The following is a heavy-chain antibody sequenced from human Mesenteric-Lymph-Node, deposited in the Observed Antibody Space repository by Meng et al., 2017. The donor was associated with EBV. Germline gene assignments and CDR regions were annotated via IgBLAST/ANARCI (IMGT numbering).Heavy chain of an antibody. CDR3: ARGGLQSSGWYKERPH. V-gene: IGHV4-34*01. CDR2: ISHGGSI. J-gene: IGHJ4*02. Sequence: QVQQHQWAGGRFKPSETLSLTCAVFGESFTPYFWSRIRQPPGKGLEWIGEISHGGSINYNPSLKSRLTISVDTSNTLFSLNINSVTVADTAVYYCARGGLQSSGWYKERPHWGQGTLVTVSS. CDR1: GESFTPYF. D-gene: IGHD6-19*01.